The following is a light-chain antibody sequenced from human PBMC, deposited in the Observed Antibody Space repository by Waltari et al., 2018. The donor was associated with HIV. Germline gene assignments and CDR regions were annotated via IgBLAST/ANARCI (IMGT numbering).Light chain of an antibody. Sequence: QSVLNQSPPASGTPGQGVIISCSGSSSNIGSNTVTWYQQFPGTAPKLLIYSYGQRPSGVPERFSGSKSATSASLAISGLRSEDEADYYCATWDDSLNAWVFGGGTKLTVL. CDR3: ATWDDSLNAWV. V-gene: IGLV1-44*01. CDR1: SSNIGSNT. J-gene: IGLJ3*02. CDR2: SYG.